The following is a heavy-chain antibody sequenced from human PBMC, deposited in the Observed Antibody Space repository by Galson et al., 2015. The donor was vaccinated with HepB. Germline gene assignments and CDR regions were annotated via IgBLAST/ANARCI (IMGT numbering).Heavy chain of an antibody. CDR2: ISSSGSTI. V-gene: IGHV3-48*03. D-gene: IGHD6-19*01. J-gene: IGHJ3*02. CDR3: AREASIAVANDAFDI. Sequence: SLRLSCAASGFTFSSYEMNWVRQAPGKGLEWVSYISSSGSTIYYADSVKGRFTISRDNAKNSLYLQMNSLRAEDTAVYYCAREASIAVANDAFDIWGQGTMVTVSS. CDR1: GFTFSSYE.